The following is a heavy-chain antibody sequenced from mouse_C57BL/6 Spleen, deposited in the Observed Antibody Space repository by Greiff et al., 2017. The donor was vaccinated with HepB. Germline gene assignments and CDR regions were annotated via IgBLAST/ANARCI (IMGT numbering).Heavy chain of an antibody. D-gene: IGHD1-1*01. CDR3: TTPGSSYWAWFAY. J-gene: IGHJ3*01. V-gene: IGHV14-4*01. CDR2: IDPENGDT. Sequence: EVKLVESGAKLVRPGASVKLSCTASGFNIKDDYMHWVKQRPEQGLEWIGWIDPENGDTEYASKFQGKATITADTSSNTAYLQLSSLTSEDTAVYYCTTPGSSYWAWFAYWGQGTLVTVSA. CDR1: GFNIKDDY.